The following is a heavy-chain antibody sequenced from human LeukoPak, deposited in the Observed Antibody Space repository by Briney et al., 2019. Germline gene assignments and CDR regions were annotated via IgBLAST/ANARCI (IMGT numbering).Heavy chain of an antibody. J-gene: IGHJ4*02. D-gene: IGHD4-17*01. CDR3: ARDYYGDYVFDY. V-gene: IGHV3-21*01. CDR2: ISSSGSYI. CDR1: GFTFSSYS. Sequence: PGGSLRLSCAASGFTFSSYSMNWVRQAPGKGLEWVSSISSSGSYIYYADSVKGRFTISRDNAKISLDLQMNSLRADDTAVYYCARDYYGDYVFDYWGQGALVPVSS.